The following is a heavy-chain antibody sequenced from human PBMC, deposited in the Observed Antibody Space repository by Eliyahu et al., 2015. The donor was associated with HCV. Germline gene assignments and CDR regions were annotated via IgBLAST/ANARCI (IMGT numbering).Heavy chain of an antibody. Sequence: QVHLQESGPGLVKPSETLSLTCXVSGXSINDYCWNWXRQPAREGLXXIGXICTKGTPNYXPSLKGRVSMSVETSKNHFSLKLNSVTAADTAVYYCARRLSLENDDTFDIWGQGTLVTVS. V-gene: IGHV4-4*07. CDR1: GXSINDYC. J-gene: IGHJ3*02. CDR2: ICTKGTP. D-gene: IGHD1-1*01. CDR3: ARRLSLENDDTFDI.